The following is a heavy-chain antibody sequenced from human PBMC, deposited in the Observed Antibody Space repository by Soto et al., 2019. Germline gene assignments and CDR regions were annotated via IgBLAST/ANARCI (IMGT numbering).Heavy chain of an antibody. J-gene: IGHJ4*02. CDR1: GFTFSSYW. CDR2: IISDGSGT. Sequence: EVQLVESGGGLVQPGGSLRLSCAASGFTFSSYWMHWVRQAPGKGLVWVSRIISDGSGTSYADSVKGRFTISRDNAKNTLYLQMNSLRADATAVYYCASDPTYYYDSSGYYDYWGQGTLVTVSS. CDR3: ASDPTYYYDSSGYYDY. D-gene: IGHD3-22*01. V-gene: IGHV3-74*01.